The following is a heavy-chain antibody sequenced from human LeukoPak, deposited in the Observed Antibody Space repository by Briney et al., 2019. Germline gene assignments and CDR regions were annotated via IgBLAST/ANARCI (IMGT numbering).Heavy chain of an antibody. Sequence: GGSLRLSCAASGFTFSSYEMNWVRQAPGKGLEWVSYISSSGSTIYYADSVKGRFTISRDNAKNSLYLQMNSLRVEDTAVYYCVKDSYYDSSGELDYWGQGTLVTVSS. D-gene: IGHD3-22*01. CDR3: VKDSYYDSSGELDY. J-gene: IGHJ4*02. CDR2: ISSSGSTI. CDR1: GFTFSSYE. V-gene: IGHV3-48*03.